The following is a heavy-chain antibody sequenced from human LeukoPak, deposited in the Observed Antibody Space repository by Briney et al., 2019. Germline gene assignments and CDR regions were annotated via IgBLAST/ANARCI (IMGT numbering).Heavy chain of an antibody. CDR1: GGSVSSGGYS. J-gene: IGHJ3*02. CDR3: ARGAYDYGDYGAFDI. D-gene: IGHD4-17*01. Sequence: SETLSLTCAVSGGSVSSGGYSWSWIRQPPGKGLEWIGYIYHSGSTYYNPSLKSRVTISVDRSKNQFSLKLSSVTAADTAVYYCARGAYDYGDYGAFDIWGQGTMVTVSS. CDR2: IYHSGST. V-gene: IGHV4-30-2*01.